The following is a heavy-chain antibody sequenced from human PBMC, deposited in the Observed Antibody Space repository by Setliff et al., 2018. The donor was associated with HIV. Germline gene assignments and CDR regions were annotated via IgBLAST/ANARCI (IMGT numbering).Heavy chain of an antibody. CDR3: ARVAWYYSFWSGLGDAFDI. J-gene: IGHJ3*02. V-gene: IGHV1-69*10. CDR1: GGTFSSYV. Sequence: SVKVSCKASGGTFSSYVINWVRQAPGQGLEWMGGAIPMLGIANHVHKFQGRVTITADKSTSTAYMELNSLRSEDTAVYYCARVAWYYSFWSGLGDAFDIWGQGTMVTVSS. D-gene: IGHD3-3*01. CDR2: AIPMLGIA.